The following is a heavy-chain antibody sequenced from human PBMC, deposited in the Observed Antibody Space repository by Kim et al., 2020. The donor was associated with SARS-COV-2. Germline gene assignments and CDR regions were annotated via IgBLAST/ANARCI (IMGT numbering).Heavy chain of an antibody. CDR3: ARVFRGMDV. V-gene: IGHV4-59*01. J-gene: IGHJ6*02. D-gene: IGHD3-10*02. CDR2: SGST. Sequence: SGSTNYNPSLKGRVTISVDTSKHQFSLKLNSMTAADTGVYYCARVFRGMDVWGQGTTVIVSS.